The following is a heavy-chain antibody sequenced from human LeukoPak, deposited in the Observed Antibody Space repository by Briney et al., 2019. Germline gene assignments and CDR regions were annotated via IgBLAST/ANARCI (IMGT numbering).Heavy chain of an antibody. Sequence: ASVEVSCKAAGYTFTGYYMHWVRQAPGQGLEWMGRINPNSGGTNYAQKFQGRVTMTRDTSISTAYMELSRLRSDDTAVYYCARLHQVRYFDYWGQGTLVTVSS. J-gene: IGHJ4*02. CDR1: GYTFTGYY. CDR3: ARLHQVRYFDY. V-gene: IGHV1-2*06. CDR2: INPNSGGT.